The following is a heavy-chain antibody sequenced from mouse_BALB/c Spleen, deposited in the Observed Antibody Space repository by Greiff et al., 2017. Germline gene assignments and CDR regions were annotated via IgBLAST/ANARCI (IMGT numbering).Heavy chain of an antibody. V-gene: IGHV7-3*02. Sequence: EVHLVESGGGLVQPGGSLRLSCATSGFTFTDYYMSWVRQPPGKALEWLGFIRNKANGYTTEYSASVKGRFTISRDNSQSILYLQMNTLRAEDSATYYCAKDKANWYDYAMDYWGQGTSVTVSS. J-gene: IGHJ4*01. CDR3: AKDKANWYDYAMDY. CDR2: IRNKANGYTT. CDR1: GFTFTDYY. D-gene: IGHD4-1*02.